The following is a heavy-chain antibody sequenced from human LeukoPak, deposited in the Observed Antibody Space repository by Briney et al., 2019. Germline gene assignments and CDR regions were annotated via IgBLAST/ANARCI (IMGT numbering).Heavy chain of an antibody. V-gene: IGHV4-34*01. CDR3: ARGSGNDSSGYLDPFDY. CDR2: INHSGST. J-gene: IGHJ4*02. Sequence: SETLSLTCAVYGGSLSGYYWSWIRQPPGKGLEWIGEINHSGSTNYNPSLKSRVTISVDTSKNQFSLKLSSVTAADTAVYYCARGSGNDSSGYLDPFDYWGQGTLVTVSS. D-gene: IGHD3-22*01. CDR1: GGSLSGYY.